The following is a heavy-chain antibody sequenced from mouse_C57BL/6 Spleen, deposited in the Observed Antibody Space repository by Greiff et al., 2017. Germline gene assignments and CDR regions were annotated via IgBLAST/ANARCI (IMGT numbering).Heavy chain of an antibody. CDR2: IWSDGST. Sequence: VKLEESGPGLVAPSQSLSITCTVSGFSLTSYGVHWVRQPPGKGLEWLVVIWSDGSTTYNSALKSRLSISKDNSKSQVFLKMNSLQTDDTAMYYCARHPYYSSYYAMDYWGQGTSVTVSS. V-gene: IGHV2-6-1*01. D-gene: IGHD2-12*01. CDR1: GFSLTSYG. CDR3: ARHPYYSSYYAMDY. J-gene: IGHJ4*01.